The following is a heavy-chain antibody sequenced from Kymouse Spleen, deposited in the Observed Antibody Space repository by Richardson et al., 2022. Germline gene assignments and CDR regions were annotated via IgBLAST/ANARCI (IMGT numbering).Heavy chain of an antibody. CDR2: INHSGST. CDR1: GGSFSGYY. D-gene: IGHD6-19*01. V-gene: IGHV4-34*01. CDR3: ARGGGIAVAGTTSDGMDV. J-gene: IGHJ6*02. Sequence: QVQLQQWGAGLLKPSETLSLTCAVYGGSFSGYYWSWIRQPPGKGLEWIGEINHSGSTNYNPSLKSRVTISVDTSKNQFSLKLSSVTAADTAVYYCARGGGIAVAGTTSDGMDVWGQGTTVTVSS.